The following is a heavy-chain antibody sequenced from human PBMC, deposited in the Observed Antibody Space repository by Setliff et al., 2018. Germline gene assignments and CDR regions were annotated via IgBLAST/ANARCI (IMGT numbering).Heavy chain of an antibody. Sequence: ASVKVSCKASANTFIAYYIHWVRQAPGKGLEWMGWINPNSAGTNYAQKFQGRVTMAWDASITTAYLDLSRLTSDDTASYYCAGVDVLTASPFWGLGTRVTVSS. V-gene: IGHV1-2*02. D-gene: IGHD3-9*01. CDR2: INPNSAGT. CDR1: ANTFIAYY. CDR3: AGVDVLTASPF. J-gene: IGHJ4*02.